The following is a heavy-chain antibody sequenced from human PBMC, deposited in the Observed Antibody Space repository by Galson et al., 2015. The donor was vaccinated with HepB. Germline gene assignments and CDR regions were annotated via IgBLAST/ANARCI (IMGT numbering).Heavy chain of an antibody. CDR2: ISRNSQYM. CDR1: GFSLSDYT. CDR3: ARDPAGGGYDSMGV. Sequence: SLRLSCAVSGFSLSDYTMNWVRQAPGKGLEWVSSISRNSQYMYYADSVKGRFTISRDNAKNSLYLQMNTLRAEDTGVYYCARDPAGGGYDSMGVWGQGTTVTVSS. D-gene: IGHD5-12*01. J-gene: IGHJ6*02. V-gene: IGHV3-21*01.